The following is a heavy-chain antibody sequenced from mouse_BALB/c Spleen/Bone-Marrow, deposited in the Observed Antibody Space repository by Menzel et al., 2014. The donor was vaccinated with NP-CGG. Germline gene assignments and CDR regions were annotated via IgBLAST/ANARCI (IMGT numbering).Heavy chain of an antibody. CDR1: GFNIKDTY. CDR3: ARYYYGYYFDY. J-gene: IGHJ2*01. Sequence: EVQLVESGAELVKPGASVKLSCTASGFNIKDTYMHWVKQRPEQGLEWIGRIDPANGNTKYDPKFQGKATITADTSSNTAYLQLSSLTSEDTAVYYCARYYYGYYFDYWGQSTTLTVSS. CDR2: IDPANGNT. D-gene: IGHD1-1*01. V-gene: IGHV14-3*02.